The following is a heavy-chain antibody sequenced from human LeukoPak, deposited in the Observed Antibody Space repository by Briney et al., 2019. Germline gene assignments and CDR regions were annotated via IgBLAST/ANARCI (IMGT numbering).Heavy chain of an antibody. Sequence: GGSLRLSCAASGFTFSSYSMNWVRQAPGKGLEWVSYIISRSSTIHYADSVKGRFTISRDNAKSSLYLQMNSLRVEDTAEYYCVRGDSRDYWGQGTLVTVSS. CDR3: VRGDSRDY. CDR1: GFTFSSYS. V-gene: IGHV3-48*04. D-gene: IGHD3-22*01. CDR2: IISRSSTI. J-gene: IGHJ4*02.